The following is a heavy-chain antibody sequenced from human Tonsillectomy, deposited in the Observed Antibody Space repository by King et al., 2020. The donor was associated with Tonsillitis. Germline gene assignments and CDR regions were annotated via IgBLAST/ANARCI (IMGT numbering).Heavy chain of an antibody. V-gene: IGHV3-11*06. CDR3: ASSANFAECPPHI. Sequence: VQLVESGGGLVKPGGSLRLSCAASGFNFSDYYMTWIRQAPGKGLQWVSYISGTSTNTNYADFLKGRFNISRDNTKNSLYLQTTSLRAEDPALYYCASSANFAECPPHIWDKGTVDPVAS. CDR2: ISGTSTNT. J-gene: IGHJ3*02. D-gene: IGHD3-10*01. CDR1: GFNFSDYY.